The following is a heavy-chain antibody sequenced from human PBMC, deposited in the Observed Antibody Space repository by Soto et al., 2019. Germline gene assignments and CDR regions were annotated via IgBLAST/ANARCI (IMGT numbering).Heavy chain of an antibody. CDR1: GYTFKNYG. V-gene: IGHV1-18*01. CDR3: VREAPGDYDSSGYYYDVELDY. CDR2: ISAYNGNT. D-gene: IGHD3-22*01. Sequence: ASVNVSCKASGYTFKNYGISWVRQAPGQGLEWMGWISAYNGNTNYAQKFQGRVTMTTDTSTSTAYMDLRSLRSDDTAVYYCVREAPGDYDSSGYYYDVELDYWGQGTLVTVSS. J-gene: IGHJ4*02.